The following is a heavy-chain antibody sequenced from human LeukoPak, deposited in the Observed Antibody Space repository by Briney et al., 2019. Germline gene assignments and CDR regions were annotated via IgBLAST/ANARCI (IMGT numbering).Heavy chain of an antibody. Sequence: ASVKVSCKASGYTFTSYGISWVRQAPGQGLEWMGWISAYNGNTNYAQKLQGRVTMTTDTSTSTAYMELRSLRSEDTAVYYCARARTLYYDYVWGSYRRPNWFDPWGQGTLVTVSS. CDR2: ISAYNGNT. CDR3: ARARTLYYDYVWGSYRRPNWFDP. D-gene: IGHD3-16*02. J-gene: IGHJ5*02. CDR1: GYTFTSYG. V-gene: IGHV1-18*01.